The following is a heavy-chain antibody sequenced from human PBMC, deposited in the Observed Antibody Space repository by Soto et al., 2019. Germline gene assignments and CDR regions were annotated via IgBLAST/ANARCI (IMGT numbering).Heavy chain of an antibody. Sequence: QVQLVQSGAEVKKPGASVKVSCTSSGYTFTDYFIHWVRQAPGQGLEWMGYINPNTGGTNYAQKFQGRVTMARDTSSTSAYMELSSLTSDDTAVYYSATSRSTIAARPDYWGQGTLVTVSS. CDR3: ATSRSTIAARPDY. V-gene: IGHV1-2*02. CDR1: GYTFTDYF. CDR2: INPNTGGT. D-gene: IGHD6-6*01. J-gene: IGHJ4*02.